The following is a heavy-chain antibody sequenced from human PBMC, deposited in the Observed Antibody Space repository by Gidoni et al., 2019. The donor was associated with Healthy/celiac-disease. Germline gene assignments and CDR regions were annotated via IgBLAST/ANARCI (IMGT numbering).Heavy chain of an antibody. Sequence: QVQLVQSGAEVKKPGASVKASCKASGYTFTSYDINWVRQATGQGLEWMGWMNPNSGNTGYAQKFQGRVTMTRNTSISTAYMELSSLRSEDTAVYYCARTWACTSCYAGDYGMDVWGQGTTVTVSS. D-gene: IGHD2-2*01. J-gene: IGHJ6*02. CDR3: ARTWACTSCYAGDYGMDV. CDR1: GYTFTSYD. V-gene: IGHV1-8*01. CDR2: MNPNSGNT.